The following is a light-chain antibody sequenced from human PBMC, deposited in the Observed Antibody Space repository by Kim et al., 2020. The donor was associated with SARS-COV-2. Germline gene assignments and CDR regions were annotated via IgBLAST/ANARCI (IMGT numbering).Light chain of an antibody. V-gene: IGLV3-19*01. CDR1: SLRSYY. CDR2: GKN. Sequence: SSELTQDPAVSVAVGQTVRITCQGDSLRSYYATWYQQKPGQAPILVIYGKNNRTSGIPDRFSGSSSGNTASLTITGTQAGDEADYYCNSRDSIANVVFGGGTKLTVL. J-gene: IGLJ2*01. CDR3: NSRDSIANVV.